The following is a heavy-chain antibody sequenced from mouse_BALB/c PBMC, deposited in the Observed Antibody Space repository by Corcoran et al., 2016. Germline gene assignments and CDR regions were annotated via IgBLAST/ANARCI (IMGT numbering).Heavy chain of an antibody. Sequence: DVQLQESGPGLVKPSQSLSLTCSVTVYSITSGYYWNWIRQFPGNKLEWMGYISYDGSNNYNPSLKNRISITRDTSKNQFFLKLNSVTTEDTATYYCARDLGSLSFAYWGQGTLVTVSA. V-gene: IGHV3-6*02. CDR3: ARDLGSLSFAY. J-gene: IGHJ3*01. CDR2: ISYDGSN. CDR1: VYSITSGYY. D-gene: IGHD3-1*01.